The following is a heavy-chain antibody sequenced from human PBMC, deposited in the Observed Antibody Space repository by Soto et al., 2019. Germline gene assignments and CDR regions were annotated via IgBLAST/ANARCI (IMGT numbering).Heavy chain of an antibody. D-gene: IGHD5-18*01. CDR1: GGSISSSSYY. Sequence: SETLSLTCTVSGGSISSSSYYWGWIRQPPGKGLEWIGSIYYSGSTYYNPPLKSRVTISVDTSKNQFSLKLSSVTAADTAVYYCARVGYSYGTLLYYYGMDVWGQGTTVTV. J-gene: IGHJ6*02. V-gene: IGHV4-39*01. CDR3: ARVGYSYGTLLYYYGMDV. CDR2: IYYSGST.